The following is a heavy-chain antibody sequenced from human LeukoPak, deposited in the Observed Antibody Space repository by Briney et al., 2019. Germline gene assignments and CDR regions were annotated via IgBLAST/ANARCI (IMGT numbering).Heavy chain of an antibody. J-gene: IGHJ4*02. D-gene: IGHD3-10*01. Sequence: PGGSLRLSCAASGFTFSSYSMNWVRQAPGKGLEWFSSISSSSSYIYYADSVKGRFTISRDNAKNSLYLQMNSLRAEDTAVYYCASGPIGPRIVDDWGQGTLVTVSS. CDR2: ISSSSSYI. CDR3: ASGPIGPRIVDD. V-gene: IGHV3-21*01. CDR1: GFTFSSYS.